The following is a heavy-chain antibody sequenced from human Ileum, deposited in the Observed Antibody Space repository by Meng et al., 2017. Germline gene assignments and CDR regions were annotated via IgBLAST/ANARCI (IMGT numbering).Heavy chain of an antibody. CDR3: ARDMSGAAKIGTTAFDI. CDR1: GLTFSDHF. CDR2: SRNRAHRYTT. D-gene: IGHD5-18*01. J-gene: IGHJ3*02. V-gene: IGHV3-72*01. Sequence: GESLRLSCAASGLTFSDHFLDWVRQAPGKGLEWVGRSRNRAHRYTTEYAASVKGRFTISRDDSKNSLYLQMNSLKTEDTAVYYCARDMSGAAKIGTTAFDIWGQGTMVTVSS.